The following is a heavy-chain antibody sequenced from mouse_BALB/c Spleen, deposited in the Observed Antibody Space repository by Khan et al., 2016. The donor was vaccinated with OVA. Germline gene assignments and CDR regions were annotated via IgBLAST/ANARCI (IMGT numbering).Heavy chain of an antibody. J-gene: IGHJ3*01. Sequence: EVELVESGGDLMKPGGSLKLSCAASGFTFSAYSMSWVRQTPDKNLEWVATVSSGGDYTYYPDSVKGRFTISRDNAKNPLYLQMSSLKSEDTAMYYCASHLTGSVAYWGQGTLVTVAA. CDR2: VSSGGDYT. CDR1: GFTFSAYS. D-gene: IGHD4-1*01. V-gene: IGHV5-6*01. CDR3: ASHLTGSVAY.